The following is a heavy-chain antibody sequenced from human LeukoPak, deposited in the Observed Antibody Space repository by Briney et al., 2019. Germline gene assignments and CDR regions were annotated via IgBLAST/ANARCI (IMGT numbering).Heavy chain of an antibody. J-gene: IGHJ4*02. CDR2: ISSSGSTI. Sequence: PGGSLRLSCAASGFTFSSYEMNWVRQAPGKGLEWVPYISSSGSTIYYADSVKGRFTISRDNAKNSLYLQMNSLRAEDTAVYYCARDYYGDYGDWGQGTLVTVSS. CDR1: GFTFSSYE. V-gene: IGHV3-48*03. D-gene: IGHD4-17*01. CDR3: ARDYYGDYGD.